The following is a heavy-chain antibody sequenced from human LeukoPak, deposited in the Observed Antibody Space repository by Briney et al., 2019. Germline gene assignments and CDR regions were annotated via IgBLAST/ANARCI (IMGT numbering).Heavy chain of an antibody. CDR2: MNPNSGNT. Sequence: ASVKVSCKASGYTFTSYDINWVRQATGQGLEWMGWMNPNSGNTGYAQKFQGRVTMTRNTSISTAYMEPSSLRSEDTAVYYCARVARGKYYDSSGYYPTNWFDPWGQGTLVTVSS. V-gene: IGHV1-8*01. CDR3: ARVARGKYYDSSGYYPTNWFDP. D-gene: IGHD3-22*01. J-gene: IGHJ5*02. CDR1: GYTFTSYD.